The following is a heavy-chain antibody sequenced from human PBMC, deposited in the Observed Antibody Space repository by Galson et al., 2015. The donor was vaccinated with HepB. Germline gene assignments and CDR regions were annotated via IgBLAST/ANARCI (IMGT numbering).Heavy chain of an antibody. CDR3: AKLDSSGSS. V-gene: IGHV3-30*18. D-gene: IGHD6-19*01. CDR1: GISFSDYA. Sequence: SLRLSCAASGISFSDYAMHWVRQAPGKGLEWVAAISHTGSDTSYADSVRGRFTISRDNSRNTLYLQMSSLRVEDTALYYCAKLDSSGSSWGQGTLVTVSS. CDR2: ISHTGSDT. J-gene: IGHJ4*02.